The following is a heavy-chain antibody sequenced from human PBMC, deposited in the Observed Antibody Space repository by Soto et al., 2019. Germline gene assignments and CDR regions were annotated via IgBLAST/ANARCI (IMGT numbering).Heavy chain of an antibody. J-gene: IGHJ6*02. V-gene: IGHV4-38-2*02. D-gene: IGHD3-3*01. Sequence: SETLSLTCAVSGYSISSGYYWGWIRQPPGKGLEWIGSIYHSGSTYYNPSLKSRVTISVDTAKNQFSLKLSSVTAADTAVYYCARDGLGWYYDFLSGYYPPGAYGMDVWAQETTVTVS. CDR3: ARDGLGWYYDFLSGYYPPGAYGMDV. CDR2: IYHSGST. CDR1: GYSISSGYY.